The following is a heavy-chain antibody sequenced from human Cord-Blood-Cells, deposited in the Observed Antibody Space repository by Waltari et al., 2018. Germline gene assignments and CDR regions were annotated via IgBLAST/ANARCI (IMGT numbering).Heavy chain of an antibody. Sequence: QVQLQQWGAGLLKPSETMYLTCAVYGGSFSGYYWSWIRPPQGRGLEWIGEIKHSGSTNYSPALKQRVTMSVDTAKNQFSLKRSSVTAADTAVYYCARPGNDYGDYGYYFDYWGQGTLVTVAS. CDR1: GGSFSGYY. CDR3: ARPGNDYGDYGYYFDY. D-gene: IGHD4-17*01. V-gene: IGHV4-34*01. CDR2: IKHSGST. J-gene: IGHJ4*02.